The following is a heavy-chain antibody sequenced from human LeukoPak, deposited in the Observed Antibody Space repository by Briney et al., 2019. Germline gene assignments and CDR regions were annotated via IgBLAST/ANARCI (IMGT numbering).Heavy chain of an antibody. CDR2: ISSSGSTI. Sequence: GGSLRLSCAASGFTFSDYYMSWVRQAPGKGLEWVSYISSSGSTIYYADSVKGRFTISRDNAKNSLYLQTNSLRAEDTAVYYCARVNLPYDSSGYYHTVPYYFDYWGQGTLVTVSS. J-gene: IGHJ4*02. CDR1: GFTFSDYY. CDR3: ARVNLPYDSSGYYHTVPYYFDY. D-gene: IGHD3-22*01. V-gene: IGHV3-11*01.